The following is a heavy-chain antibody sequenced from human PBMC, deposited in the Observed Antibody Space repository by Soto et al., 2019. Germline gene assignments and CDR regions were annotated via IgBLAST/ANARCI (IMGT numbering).Heavy chain of an antibody. D-gene: IGHD4-17*01. J-gene: IGHJ4*02. CDR2: MNPNSGNT. CDR1: GYTFTSYD. V-gene: IGHV1-8*01. CDR3: ARSLNYGDYYDY. Sequence: ASVKVSCKASGYTFTSYDINWVRQATGQGLEWMGWMNPNSGNTGYAQKFQGRVTMTRNTSISTAYMELSSLRSEDTAVYYCARSLNYGDYYDYWGQGTLVTVSS.